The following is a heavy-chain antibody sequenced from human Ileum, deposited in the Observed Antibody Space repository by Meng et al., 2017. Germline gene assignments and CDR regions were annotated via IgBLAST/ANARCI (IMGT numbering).Heavy chain of an antibody. Sequence: EVQLVEAGGGLAPPGGSLRLSCAASGFTFTDHWMHWVRQGPGKGLVWVSRINPDGSDPTYADSVKGRFTISRDNAKNTVYLQMNSLRAEDTALCYCTNDRLNHWGQGALVTVSS. CDR2: INPDGSDP. J-gene: IGHJ1*01. CDR3: TNDRLNH. V-gene: IGHV3-74*01. CDR1: GFTFTDHW. D-gene: IGHD1-1*01.